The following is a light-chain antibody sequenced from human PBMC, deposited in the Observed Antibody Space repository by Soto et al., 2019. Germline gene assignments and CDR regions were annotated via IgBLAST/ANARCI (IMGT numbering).Light chain of an antibody. V-gene: IGKV1-8*01. CDR3: QQYYSYPQT. J-gene: IGKJ2*01. CDR1: QGISSY. CDR2: AAS. Sequence: AIRMTQSPSSLSASTGDRVTITCRASQGISSYFAWYQQKPGKAPKLLIYAASTLRSGVPSKFSGSGSGTDFTLTISFLQSEVFATYYCQQYYSYPQTFGQGTKLEIK.